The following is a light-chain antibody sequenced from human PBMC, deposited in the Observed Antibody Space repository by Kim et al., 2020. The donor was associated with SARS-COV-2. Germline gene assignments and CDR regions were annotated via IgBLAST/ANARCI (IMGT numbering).Light chain of an antibody. CDR3: QQYYSYPYT. V-gene: IGKV1-8*01. J-gene: IGKJ2*01. Sequence: AIRITQSPSSLSASTGDRVTITCRASQGISSYLAWYQQKPGKAPKLLIYAASTVQSGVPSRFGGSGSGTNFTLTISCLQSEDFATYYCQQYYSYPYTFGQGTKLEI. CDR1: QGISSY. CDR2: AAS.